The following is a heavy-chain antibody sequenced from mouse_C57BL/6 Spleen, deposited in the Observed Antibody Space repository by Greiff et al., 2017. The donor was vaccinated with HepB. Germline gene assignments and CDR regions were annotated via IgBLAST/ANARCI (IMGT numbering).Heavy chain of an antibody. CDR1: GFTFSSYG. J-gene: IGHJ4*01. D-gene: IGHD1-1*01. V-gene: IGHV5-6*02. CDR3: ARRPFTTVVAHYYAMDY. CDR2: ISSGGSYT. Sequence: EVKLMESGGDLVKPGGSLKLSCAASGFTFSSYGMSWVRQTPDKRLEWVATISSGGSYTYYPDSVKGRFTISRDNAKNTLYLQMSSLKSEDTAMYYCARRPFTTVVAHYYAMDYWGQGTSVTVSS.